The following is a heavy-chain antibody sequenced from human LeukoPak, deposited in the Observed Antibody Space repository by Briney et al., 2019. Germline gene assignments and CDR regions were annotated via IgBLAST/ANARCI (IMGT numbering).Heavy chain of an antibody. Sequence: SETLSLTCTVSGGSISSGGYYWSWLRQHPGKGLEWIGCIYYSGSTYYNPSLKSRITISGDMSKNQFSLKLSSVTAADTAVYFCARSGGAWPSENNWFDPWGQGTLVTVSS. CDR2: IYYSGST. J-gene: IGHJ5*02. V-gene: IGHV4-31*03. CDR1: GGSISSGGYY. D-gene: IGHD1-26*01. CDR3: ARSGGAWPSENNWFDP.